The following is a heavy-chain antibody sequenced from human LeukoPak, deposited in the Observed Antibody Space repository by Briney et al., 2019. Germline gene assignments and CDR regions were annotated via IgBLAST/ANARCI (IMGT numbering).Heavy chain of an antibody. D-gene: IGHD3-22*01. CDR3: AKGGYYDSSGPIRLVGAAFDI. V-gene: IGHV3-23*01. J-gene: IGHJ3*02. Sequence: PGGSLRLSCAASGFTFSSYAMSWVRQAPGKGLEWVSAISGSGGSTYYADSVKGRFTISRDNSKNTLYLQMNSLRAEDTAVYYCAKGGYYDSSGPIRLVGAAFDIWGQGTMVTVSS. CDR2: ISGSGGST. CDR1: GFTFSSYA.